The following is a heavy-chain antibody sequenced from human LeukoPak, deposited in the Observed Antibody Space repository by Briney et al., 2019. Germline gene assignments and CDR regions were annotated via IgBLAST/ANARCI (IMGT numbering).Heavy chain of an antibody. J-gene: IGHJ6*03. CDR2: INWKSDSI. D-gene: IGHD3-10*01. CDR1: GFTFDDYG. CDR3: ARARGETTSYYFYLDV. Sequence: GGSLRLSCVASGFTFDDYGMHWVRQLPGKGLEWVSGINWKSDSIAYAVSVRGRFTISRDNAKNALYLQMNNLRADDTALYYCARARGETTSYYFYLDVWGRGTTVTVSS. V-gene: IGHV3-9*01.